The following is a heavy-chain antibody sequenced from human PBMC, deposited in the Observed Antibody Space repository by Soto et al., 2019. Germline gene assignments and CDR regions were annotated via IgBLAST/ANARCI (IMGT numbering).Heavy chain of an antibody. CDR1: GFTFSTYW. J-gene: IGHJ4*02. D-gene: IGHD2-2*01. CDR3: ATAISSPFSNFDS. CDR2: IKADASEE. Sequence: EVQLVQSGGDLVQPGGSLRLSCVASGFTFSTYWMTWVRQAPGMGLEWVAGIKADASEEGYVDSVKGRFSISRDNAKNSLYLQLHSLRAADTAVYYCATAISSPFSNFDSWGQGSLVTVSS. V-gene: IGHV3-7*01.